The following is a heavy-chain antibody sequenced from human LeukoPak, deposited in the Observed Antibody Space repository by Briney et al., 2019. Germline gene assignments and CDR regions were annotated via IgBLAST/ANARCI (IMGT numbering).Heavy chain of an antibody. CDR2: IYPGDSDT. Sequence: PGESLQISCKGSGYSFTSYWIGWVRQMPGKGLEWMGIIYPGDSDTRYSPSFQGQVTISADKSISTAYLQWSSLKASDTAMYYCASTYYYDSSGYYSSFDYWGQGTLVTVSS. D-gene: IGHD3-22*01. J-gene: IGHJ4*02. CDR3: ASTYYYDSSGYYSSFDY. V-gene: IGHV5-51*01. CDR1: GYSFTSYW.